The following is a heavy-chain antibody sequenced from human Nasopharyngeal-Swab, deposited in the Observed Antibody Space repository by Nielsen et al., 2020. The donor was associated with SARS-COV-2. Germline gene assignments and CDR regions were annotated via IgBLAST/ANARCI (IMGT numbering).Heavy chain of an antibody. Sequence: GESLKISCAASGFAFSSYAMSWVRQTPGKGLEWVSSFSGSSGKTYYADYVKGRFTISRDTSKNTLYLQMNSLRAEDTAVYYCARDRSSSTSFFDYWGQGTLVTVSS. CDR3: ARDRSSSTSFFDY. V-gene: IGHV3-23*01. CDR2: FSGSSGKT. CDR1: GFAFSSYA. D-gene: IGHD2-2*01. J-gene: IGHJ4*02.